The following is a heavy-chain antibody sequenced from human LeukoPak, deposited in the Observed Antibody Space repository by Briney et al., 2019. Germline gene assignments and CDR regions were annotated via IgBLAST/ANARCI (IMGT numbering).Heavy chain of an antibody. Sequence: PSGTLSLTCAVSGGSISSSNWWSWVRQPPGKGLEWIGEIYHSGSTNYNPSLKSRVTISVDTSKNQFSLKLSSVTAADTAVYYCARDLEDYAFDIWGQGTMVTVSS. V-gene: IGHV4-4*02. CDR1: GGSISSSNW. CDR2: IYHSGST. J-gene: IGHJ3*02. CDR3: ARDLEDYAFDI. D-gene: IGHD3-3*01.